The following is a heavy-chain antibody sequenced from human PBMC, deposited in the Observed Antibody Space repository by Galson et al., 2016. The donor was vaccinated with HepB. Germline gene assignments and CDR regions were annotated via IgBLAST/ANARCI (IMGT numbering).Heavy chain of an antibody. V-gene: IGHV3-21*01. Sequence: SLRLSCAASGFTFSSYSMNWVRQAPGKGPEWVSSISSSSSYIYYADSVKGRFTISRDNAKNSLYLQMNSLRAEDTAVYYCASGYSYGYFYYWGQGTLVTVSS. CDR2: ISSSSSYI. CDR1: GFTFSSYS. CDR3: ASGYSYGYFYY. D-gene: IGHD5-18*01. J-gene: IGHJ4*02.